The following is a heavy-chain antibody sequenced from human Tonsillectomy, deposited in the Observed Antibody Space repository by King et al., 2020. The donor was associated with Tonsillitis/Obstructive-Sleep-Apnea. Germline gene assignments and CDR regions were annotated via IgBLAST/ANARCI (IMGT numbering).Heavy chain of an antibody. D-gene: IGHD5-24*01. V-gene: IGHV1-2*05. CDR2: INPNNGGT. CDR1: GYTFNGYY. J-gene: IGHJ4*02. Sequence: QLVQSGAEVKKPGASVRVSCKFSGYTFNGYYLHWVRQAPGQGLEWMGRINPNNGGTSYAQKFQGRVTMTRDTSISTAYMELSRLTSDDTVVYYCAREGLGNGYDYWGQGTLVTVSS. CDR3: AREGLGNGYDY.